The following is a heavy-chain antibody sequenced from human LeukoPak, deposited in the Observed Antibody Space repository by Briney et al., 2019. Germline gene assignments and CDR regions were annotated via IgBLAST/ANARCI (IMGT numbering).Heavy chain of an antibody. CDR1: GFAASGFTFSTFG. V-gene: IGHV3-53*01. CDR2: IYSGGST. CDR3: ARDNYDSSGYNDAFDV. D-gene: IGHD3-22*01. J-gene: IGHJ3*01. Sequence: GGSLRLSCAASGFAASGFTFSTFGMHWVRQAPGKGLEWVSIIYSGGSTFYADSVKGRFTISRDISKNTLYLQMNSLRAEDTAVYYCARDNYDSSGYNDAFDVWGQGTMVTVSS.